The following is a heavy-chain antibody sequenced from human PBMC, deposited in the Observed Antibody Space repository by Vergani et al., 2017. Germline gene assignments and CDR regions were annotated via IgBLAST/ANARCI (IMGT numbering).Heavy chain of an antibody. V-gene: IGHV3-30*02. D-gene: IGHD5-18*01. CDR1: GFTFSSYG. CDR3: AKGSGYSYGSPYFDY. CDR2: IRYDGSNK. Sequence: QVQLVESGGGVVQPGGSLRLSCAASGFTFSSYGMHWVRQAPGKGLEWVAFIRYDGSNKYYADSVKGRFTISRDNSKNTLYLQMNSLRAEDTAVYYCAKGSGYSYGSPYFDYWGQGTLVTVSS. J-gene: IGHJ4*02.